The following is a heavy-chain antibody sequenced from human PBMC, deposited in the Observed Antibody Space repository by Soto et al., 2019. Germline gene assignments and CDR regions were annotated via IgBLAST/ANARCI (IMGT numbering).Heavy chain of an antibody. V-gene: IGHV3-73*01. CDR3: ASPITATTGDFHY. Sequence: PGGSLRLSCAASGFTFSGSAIHWVRQASGKGLEWIGRVGAKPNSYATAYGASMKDRFTISRDDSKNTAYLYMNSLQTEDTALYYCASPITATTGDFHYWGQGTLVTVSS. D-gene: IGHD1-7*01. CDR1: GFTFSGSA. CDR2: VGAKPNSYAT. J-gene: IGHJ4*02.